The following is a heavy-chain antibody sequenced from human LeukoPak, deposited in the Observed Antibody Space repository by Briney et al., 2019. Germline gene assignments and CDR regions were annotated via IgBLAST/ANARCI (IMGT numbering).Heavy chain of an antibody. Sequence: AAVKVSCKASGYTFTGYYIHWVRQAPGQGLEWMGWINLNSGGTHYAQKFQGRVTMTRDTSISTAYMGLTRLRSDDTAVYYCASQVTKSAFDIWGQGTLVTVSS. CDR2: INLNSGGT. J-gene: IGHJ3*02. CDR3: ASQVTKSAFDI. CDR1: GYTFTGYY. V-gene: IGHV1-2*02. D-gene: IGHD4-17*01.